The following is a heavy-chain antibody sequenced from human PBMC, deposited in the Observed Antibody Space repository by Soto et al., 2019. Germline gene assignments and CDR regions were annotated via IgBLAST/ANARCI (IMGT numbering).Heavy chain of an antibody. J-gene: IGHJ5*02. CDR2: INQSGST. CDR1: GGSFSGYY. CDR3: AIGRNNWFDP. Sequence: QVQLQQWGAGLLKPSETLSLTCAVYGGSFSGYYWSWIRQPPGKGLEWIGEINQSGSTNYNPSLKSRVTISVDTSKNQFSLKLSSVTAADTAVYYCAIGRNNWFDPWGQGTLVTVSS. V-gene: IGHV4-34*01.